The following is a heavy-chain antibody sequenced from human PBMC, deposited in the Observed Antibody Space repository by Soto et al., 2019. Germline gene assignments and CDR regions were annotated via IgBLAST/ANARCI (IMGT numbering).Heavy chain of an antibody. D-gene: IGHD3-22*01. J-gene: IGHJ6*02. CDR1: GGTFSSYA. CDR3: ARAQWLLSYYYGMDV. V-gene: IGHV1-69*13. CDR2: IIPIFGTA. Sequence: ASVKVSCKASGGTFSSYAISWVRQAPGQGLEWMGGIIPIFGTANYAQKFQGRVTITADESTSTAYMELSSLRSEDTAVYYCARAQWLLSYYYGMDVWGQGTTVPVSS.